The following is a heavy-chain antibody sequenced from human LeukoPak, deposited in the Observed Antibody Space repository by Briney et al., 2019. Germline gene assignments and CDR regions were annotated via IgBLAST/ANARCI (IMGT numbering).Heavy chain of an antibody. J-gene: IGHJ5*02. CDR1: GYTFTGYY. V-gene: IGHV1-2*02. D-gene: IGHD6-6*01. CDR3: ASLPYSSSSGSWFDP. CDR2: INPNSGGT. Sequence: ASVKVSCKASGYTFTGYYMHWVRQAPGQGLEWMGWINPNSGGTNYAQKFQGRVTMTRDTSICTAYMELSRLRSDDTAVYYCASLPYSSSSGSWFDPWGQGTLVTVSS.